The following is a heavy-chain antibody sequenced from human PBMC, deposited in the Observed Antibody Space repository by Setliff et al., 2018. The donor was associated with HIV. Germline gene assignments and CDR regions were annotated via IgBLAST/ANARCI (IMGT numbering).Heavy chain of an antibody. CDR2: ISYDGSNK. Sequence: TGGSLRLSCAASGFTFSSYAMHWVRQAPGKGLEWVAVISYDGSNKYYADSVKGRFTISRDNSKNTLYLQMNSLRAEDTAVYYCAREAVWSDAFDIWGQGAMVTVSS. CDR3: AREAVWSDAFDI. D-gene: IGHD1-1*01. V-gene: IGHV3-30-3*01. J-gene: IGHJ3*02. CDR1: GFTFSSYA.